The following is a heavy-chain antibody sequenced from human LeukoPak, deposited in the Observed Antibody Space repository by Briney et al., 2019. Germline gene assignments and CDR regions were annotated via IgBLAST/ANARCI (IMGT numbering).Heavy chain of an antibody. CDR3: ARDADYYFDQ. CDR1: GFTFDDYG. V-gene: IGHV3-20*04. CDR2: IDWNGSST. J-gene: IGHJ4*02. Sequence: GGSLRLSCAASGFTFDDYGMSWVRQAPGKGLEWVSSIDWNGSSTGYADSVKGRFTISRDNAKNSLYLQMNSLRAEDTALYYCARDADYYFDQWGQGTLVTVSS.